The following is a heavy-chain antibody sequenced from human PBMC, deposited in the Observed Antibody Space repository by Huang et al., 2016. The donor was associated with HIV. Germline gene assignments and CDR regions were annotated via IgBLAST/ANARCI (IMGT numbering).Heavy chain of an antibody. J-gene: IGHJ5*01. V-gene: IGHV3-30*18. D-gene: IGHD2-8*02. CDR3: AKGSGHFDS. CDR1: GFSFSSYG. CDR2: SSYDGNGR. Sequence: QVWLVESGGGVVQPGRPLRLSCVGFGFSFSSYGIHWVRQAPGKGLEWVAFSSYDGNGRSYAGSVKGRFSISRQNSKSTVSLQMNSLRVEDSGVYFCAKGSGHFDSWGQGTLVTVSP.